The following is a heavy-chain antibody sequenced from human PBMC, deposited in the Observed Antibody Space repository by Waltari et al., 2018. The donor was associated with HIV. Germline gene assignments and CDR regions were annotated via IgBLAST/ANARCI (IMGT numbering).Heavy chain of an antibody. V-gene: IGHV3-66*01. D-gene: IGHD1-26*01. J-gene: IGHJ6*02. CDR1: GFPGNSNY. CDR3: ARDLREDYYHFAMNV. Sequence: EVQLVESGGHLVQPGGSLSLSCAASGFPGNSNYMTWVPQAPGKGLEWVSVIWSDGSTYYADSVKGRFTISRDNSRNTMYLQMNSLRVDDTAVYYCARDLREDYYHFAMNVWGQGTSVTVSS. CDR2: IWSDGST.